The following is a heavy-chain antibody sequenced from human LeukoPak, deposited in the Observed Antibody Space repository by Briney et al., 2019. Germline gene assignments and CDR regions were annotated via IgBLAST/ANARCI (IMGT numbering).Heavy chain of an antibody. CDR2: INPSGGST. J-gene: IGHJ4*02. D-gene: IGHD7-27*01. V-gene: IGHV1-46*01. CDR1: GYTFTSYY. CDR3: ARAPNWGFSD. Sequence: GASVKVSCKASGYTFTSYYMHWVRQAPGQGLEWMGIINPSGGSTSYAQKFQGRVTMTRNTSISTAYMELSSLRSEDTAVYYCARAPNWGFSDWGQGTLVTVSS.